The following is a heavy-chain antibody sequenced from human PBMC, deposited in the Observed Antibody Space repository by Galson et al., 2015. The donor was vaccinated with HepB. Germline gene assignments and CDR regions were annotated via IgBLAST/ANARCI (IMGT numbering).Heavy chain of an antibody. D-gene: IGHD3-10*01. Sequence: PALVKPTQTLTLTCTFSGFSLRTSGVGVGWIRQPPGKALEWLALIYWDDDKRYSPSLKSRLTITKDTSKTQVVLTMTNMDPVDTATYYCAHSRRPVLWFGELGAFDIWGQGTMVTVSS. CDR3: AHSRRPVLWFGELGAFDI. CDR2: IYWDDDK. J-gene: IGHJ3*02. CDR1: GFSLRTSGVG. V-gene: IGHV2-5*02.